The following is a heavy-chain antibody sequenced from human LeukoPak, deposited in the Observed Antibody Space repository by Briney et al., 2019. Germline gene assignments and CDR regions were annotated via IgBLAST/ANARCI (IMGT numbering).Heavy chain of an antibody. Sequence: ASVKVSCKASGYTFTGYYIHWVRQAPGQGLEWMGWINPHSGGTNYAQKLQGRVTMTTDTSTSTAYMELRSLRSDDTAVYYCARESKPGIAVAGTFSNNDYWGQGTLVTVSS. D-gene: IGHD6-19*01. CDR3: ARESKPGIAVAGTFSNNDY. J-gene: IGHJ4*02. V-gene: IGHV1-2*02. CDR1: GYTFTGYY. CDR2: INPHSGGT.